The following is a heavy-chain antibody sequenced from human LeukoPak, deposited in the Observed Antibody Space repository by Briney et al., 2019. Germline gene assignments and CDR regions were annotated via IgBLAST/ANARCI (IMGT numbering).Heavy chain of an antibody. J-gene: IGHJ4*02. V-gene: IGHV1-18*01. Sequence: GASVKVSCKASGYIFTSYGISWVRQAPGRGLEWLGWINTYNANTNYARKLQGRVTMTTDTSTNTAYMELRSLRSGDTAVYYCARVKGGDSRDYWGQGTLVTVSS. CDR2: INTYNANT. CDR1: GYIFTSYG. D-gene: IGHD2-21*02. CDR3: ARVKGGDSRDY.